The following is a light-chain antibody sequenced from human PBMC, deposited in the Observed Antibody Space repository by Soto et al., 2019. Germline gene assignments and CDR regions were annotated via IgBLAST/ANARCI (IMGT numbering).Light chain of an antibody. CDR1: SSDVGGYNY. V-gene: IGLV2-14*01. CDR3: SSYTSRSTVV. Sequence: QSVLTQPASVSGAPGQSITISCTGTSSDVGGYNYVSWYQQHPGKAPKLMIYDVSNRPSGVSNRFSGSKSGNTASLPISGLQAEDEADYYCSSYTSRSTVVFGGGTKLTVL. J-gene: IGLJ2*01. CDR2: DVS.